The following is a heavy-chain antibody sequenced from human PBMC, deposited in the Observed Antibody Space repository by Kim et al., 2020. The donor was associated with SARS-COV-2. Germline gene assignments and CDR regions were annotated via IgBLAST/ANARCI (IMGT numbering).Heavy chain of an antibody. Sequence: GGSLRLSCAASGFTFSSYAMHWVRQAPGKGLEWVAVISYDGSNKYYADSVKGRFTISRDNSKNTLYLQMNSLRAEDTAVYYCARVLQKKARVGRGGMDVWGQGTTVTVSS. D-gene: IGHD4-4*01. CDR3: ARVLQKKARVGRGGMDV. J-gene: IGHJ6*02. V-gene: IGHV3-30*04. CDR1: GFTFSSYA. CDR2: ISYDGSNK.